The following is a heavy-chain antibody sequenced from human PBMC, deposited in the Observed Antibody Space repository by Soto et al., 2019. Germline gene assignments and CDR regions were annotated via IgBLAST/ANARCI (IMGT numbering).Heavy chain of an antibody. CDR1: GYSFTSYW. J-gene: IGHJ6*02. V-gene: IGHV5-10-1*01. CDR2: IDPSDSYT. D-gene: IGHD2-2*01. CDR3: AGQGYCSSTSCYYYYGMDV. Sequence: GESPKISCKGSGYSFTSYWISWVRQMPGKGLEWMGRIDPSDSYTNYSPSFQGHVTISADKSISTAYLQWSSLKASDTAMYYCAGQGYCSSTSCYYYYGMDVWGQGTTVTVSS.